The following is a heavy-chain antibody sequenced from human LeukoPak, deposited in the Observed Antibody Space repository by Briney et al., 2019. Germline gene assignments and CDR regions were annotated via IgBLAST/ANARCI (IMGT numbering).Heavy chain of an antibody. J-gene: IGHJ4*02. Sequence: GASVKVSFKASGYTFTSFGISWVRQASGQGLEWMGWISADNGNTKYAQKVQGRVTMTTDTSTSTAHMELRSLRSDDTAVYYCARATEWHQFDFWGQGSLVTVSS. CDR1: GYTFTSFG. CDR3: ARATEWHQFDF. D-gene: IGHD1-26*01. CDR2: ISADNGNT. V-gene: IGHV1-18*01.